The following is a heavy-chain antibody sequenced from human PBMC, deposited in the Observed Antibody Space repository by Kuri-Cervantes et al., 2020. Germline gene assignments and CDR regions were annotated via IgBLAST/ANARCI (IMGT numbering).Heavy chain of an antibody. CDR1: GGSISSGGYS. CDR2: IYHSGST. J-gene: IGHJ6*02. CDR3: ARAIAAAGYYYYGMDV. V-gene: IGHV4-30-2*01. D-gene: IGHD6-13*01. Sequence: SCAVSGGSISSGGYSWSWIRQPPGKGLEWIGYIYHSGSTYYNPSLKSRVTISVDRSKNQFSLKLSSVTAADTAVYYCARAIAAAGYYYYGMDVWGQGTTVTVSS.